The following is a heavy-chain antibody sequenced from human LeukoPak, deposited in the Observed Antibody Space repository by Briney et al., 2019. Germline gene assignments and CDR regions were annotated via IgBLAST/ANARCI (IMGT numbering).Heavy chain of an antibody. CDR1: GFSFSPYW. CDR2: ISSGGTTI. Sequence: GGSLRLSCTASGFSFSPYWMNWVRQAPGKGLEWVSYISSGGTTIYYADSVKGRFTFSRDNAKNSLYLQMNSLRAEDTAVYYCARSGSSWYYFDYWGQGTLATVSS. D-gene: IGHD6-13*01. J-gene: IGHJ4*02. V-gene: IGHV3-48*04. CDR3: ARSGSSWYYFDY.